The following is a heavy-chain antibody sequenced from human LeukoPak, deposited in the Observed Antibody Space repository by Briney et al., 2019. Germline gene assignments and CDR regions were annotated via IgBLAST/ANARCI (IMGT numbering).Heavy chain of an antibody. CDR3: ASSPQPSNPENIVVVVAAALRPDY. D-gene: IGHD2-15*01. CDR1: GFTFSSYS. CDR2: VSSSGTTT. V-gene: IGHV3-48*01. Sequence: PGGSLRLSCAASGFTFSSYSVIWARQAPGKGLEWVSYVSSSGTTTYYADSVKGRFTISRDNSKNTLYLQMNSLRAEDTAVYYCASSPQPSNPENIVVVVAAALRPDYWGQGTLVTVSS. J-gene: IGHJ4*02.